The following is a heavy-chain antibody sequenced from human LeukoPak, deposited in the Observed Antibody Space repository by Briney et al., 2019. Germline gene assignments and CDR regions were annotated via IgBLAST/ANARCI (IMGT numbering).Heavy chain of an antibody. CDR2: ISSSGSTI. CDR1: GFTFSWYS. J-gene: IGHJ6*04. V-gene: IGHV3-48*04. D-gene: IGHD3-10*02. Sequence: GGSLRLSCVASGFTFSWYSMRWVRQAPGKGLEWVSYISSSGSTIYYADSVKGRFTISRDNAKNSLYLQMNSLRAEDTAVYYCAELGITLIGGVWGKGTTVTISS. CDR3: AELGITLIGGV.